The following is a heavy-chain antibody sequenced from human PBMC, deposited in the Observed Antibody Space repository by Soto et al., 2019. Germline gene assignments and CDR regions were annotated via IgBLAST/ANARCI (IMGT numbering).Heavy chain of an antibody. Sequence: SETLSLTCTVSGGSISSSSYYWGWIRQPPGKGLERIGSIYYSGSTYYNPSLKSRVTISVDTSKNQFSLKLSSVTAADTAVYYCARRSGGDCSSTSCYFSSDYYYYMDVWGKGTTVTVSS. J-gene: IGHJ6*03. V-gene: IGHV4-39*01. D-gene: IGHD2-2*01. CDR2: IYYSGST. CDR3: ARRSGGDCSSTSCYFSSDYYYYMDV. CDR1: GGSISSSSYY.